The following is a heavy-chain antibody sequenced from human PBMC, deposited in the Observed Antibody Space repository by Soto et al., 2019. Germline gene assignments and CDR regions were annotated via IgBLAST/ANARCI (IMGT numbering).Heavy chain of an antibody. V-gene: IGHV5-51*01. Sequence: GESLKISCKGSGYNFAGYWIAWVRQMPGKGLELMGIIYPSDSDTRYRPSFQGQVTISADKSISSAYLQWSSLRASDTAMYYCARGGVSTRTFHYWGQGTPVTVSS. CDR3: ARGGVSTRTFHY. D-gene: IGHD3-3*01. CDR1: GYNFAGYW. J-gene: IGHJ4*02. CDR2: IYPSDSDT.